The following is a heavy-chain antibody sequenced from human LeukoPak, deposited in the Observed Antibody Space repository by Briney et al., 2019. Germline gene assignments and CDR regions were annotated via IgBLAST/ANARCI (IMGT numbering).Heavy chain of an antibody. CDR2: ISSSGSTI. CDR3: AELGITMIGGV. Sequence: PGGSLRLSCAASGFIFSSYGMHWVRQAPGKGLEWVSYISSSGSTIYYADSVKGRFTISRDNAKNSLYLQMNSLRAEDTAVYYCAELGITMIGGVWGKGTTVTVSS. J-gene: IGHJ6*04. CDR1: GFIFSSYG. D-gene: IGHD3-10*02. V-gene: IGHV3-48*04.